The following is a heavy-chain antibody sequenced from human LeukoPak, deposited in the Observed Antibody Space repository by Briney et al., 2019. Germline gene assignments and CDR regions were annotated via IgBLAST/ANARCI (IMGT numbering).Heavy chain of an antibody. CDR1: GGSISSYY. Sequence: SETLSLTCTVSGGSISSYYWSWIRQPAGKGLEWIGYIYYSGSTNYNPSLKSRVTISVDTSKNQFSLKLSSVTAADTAVYYCARLYRHYYGSGSYYNEVDWFDPWGQGTLVTVSS. J-gene: IGHJ5*02. CDR3: ARLYRHYYGSGSYYNEVDWFDP. V-gene: IGHV4-59*08. CDR2: IYYSGST. D-gene: IGHD3-10*01.